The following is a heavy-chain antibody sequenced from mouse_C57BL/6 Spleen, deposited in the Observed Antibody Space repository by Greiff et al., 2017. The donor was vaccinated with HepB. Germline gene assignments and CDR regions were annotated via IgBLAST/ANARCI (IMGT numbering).Heavy chain of an antibody. CDR2: ISSGGSYT. CDR1: GFTFSSYG. Sequence: EVKVVESGGDLVKPGGSLKLSCAASGFTFSSYGMSWVRQTPDKRLEWVATISSGGSYTYYPDSVKGRFTISRDNAKNTLYLQMSSLKSEDTAMYYCARQSYAPYYFDYWGQGTTLTVSS. V-gene: IGHV5-6*01. D-gene: IGHD1-1*01. J-gene: IGHJ2*01. CDR3: ARQSYAPYYFDY.